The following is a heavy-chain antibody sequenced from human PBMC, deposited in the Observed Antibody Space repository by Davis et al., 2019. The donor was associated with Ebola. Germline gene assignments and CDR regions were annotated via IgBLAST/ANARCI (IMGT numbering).Heavy chain of an antibody. CDR2: IYYSGTT. V-gene: IGHV4-39*01. D-gene: IGHD4-11*01. J-gene: IGHJ6*04. Sequence: MPGGSLRLSCSVSGGSINSNSYYWGWIRQPPGKGLEWIATIYYSGTTYYSPSLRSRVTVSVDTSKNQFSLELNSVTAADTAVYYCARQTVTVDNYGMDVWGKGTTVIVSS. CDR3: ARQTVTVDNYGMDV. CDR1: GGSINSNSYY.